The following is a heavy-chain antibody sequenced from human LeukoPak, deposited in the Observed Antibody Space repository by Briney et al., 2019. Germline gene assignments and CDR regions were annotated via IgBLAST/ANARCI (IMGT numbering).Heavy chain of an antibody. V-gene: IGHV3-43*02. CDR3: ARDITAARPATSGY. CDR1: GFTFDDYA. D-gene: IGHD6-6*01. J-gene: IGHJ4*02. CDR2: IRDSGGST. Sequence: GGSLRLSCAASGFTFDDYAMHWVRQAPGKGLEWVSLIRDSGGSTYYADSVKVRFTISRDNSKNSLYLQMNSLRTEDTALYYCARDITAARPATSGYWGQGTPVAV.